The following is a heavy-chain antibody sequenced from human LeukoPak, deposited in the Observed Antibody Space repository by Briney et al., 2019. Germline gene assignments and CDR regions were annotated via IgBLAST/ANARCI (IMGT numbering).Heavy chain of an antibody. J-gene: IGHJ4*02. CDR1: GYTFTSYY. Sequence: ASVKVSCKASGYTFTSYYMHWVRQAPGEGLEWMGIINPSGGSTSYAQKFQGRVTMTRDMSTSTVYMELSSLRSEDTAVYYCARGRGIAAAGTVYFDYWGRGTLVTVSS. D-gene: IGHD6-13*01. CDR3: ARGRGIAAAGTVYFDY. V-gene: IGHV1-46*01. CDR2: INPSGGST.